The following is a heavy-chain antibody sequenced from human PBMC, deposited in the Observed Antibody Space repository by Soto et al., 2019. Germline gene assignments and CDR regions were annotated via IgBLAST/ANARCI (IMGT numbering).Heavy chain of an antibody. Sequence: QVHLVQSGAEVKKPGASVKVSCKCSGYTFTSYGITWVRQAPGQGLEWMGWISAHNGNTDYAQKLQGRVTVTRDTSTSTAYMQLRSLRSADTAVYYSARRTDGDYWGQGALVTVSS. CDR3: ARRTDGDY. CDR1: GYTFTSYG. D-gene: IGHD6-6*01. CDR2: ISAHNGNT. V-gene: IGHV1-18*01. J-gene: IGHJ4*02.